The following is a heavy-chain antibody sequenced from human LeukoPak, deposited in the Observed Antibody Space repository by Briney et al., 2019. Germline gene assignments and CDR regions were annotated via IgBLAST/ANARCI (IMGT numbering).Heavy chain of an antibody. D-gene: IGHD1-26*01. Sequence: GGSLRLSCAASGFTFSSYEMNWVRQAPGKGLEWVSYISSSGSIYYADSVKGRFTISRDNSKNTLYLQMNSLRAEDTAVYYCAKDRLSGSYYDGAFDIWGQGTMVTVSS. J-gene: IGHJ3*02. CDR2: ISSSGSI. CDR3: AKDRLSGSYYDGAFDI. V-gene: IGHV3-48*03. CDR1: GFTFSSYE.